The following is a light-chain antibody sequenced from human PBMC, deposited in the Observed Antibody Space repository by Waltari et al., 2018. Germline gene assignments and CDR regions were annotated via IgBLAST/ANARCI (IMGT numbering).Light chain of an antibody. J-gene: IGKJ1*01. Sequence: EIVLTQSPGTASLSPGERLTLSCMASQTVGSSRLAWYQQKPGQTPRLVIYRASRRATGIPDRFSGSGSGTDFSLTISRLEPEDFAVYYCQQHGTLPATFGQGTKVEIK. CDR2: RAS. CDR3: QQHGTLPAT. V-gene: IGKV3-20*01. CDR1: QTVGSSR.